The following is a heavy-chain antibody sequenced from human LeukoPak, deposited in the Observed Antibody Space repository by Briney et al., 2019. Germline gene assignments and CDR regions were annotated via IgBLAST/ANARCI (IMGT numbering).Heavy chain of an antibody. CDR1: GFTVSSNY. CDR2: IYSGGST. D-gene: IGHD5-18*01. J-gene: IGHJ4*02. Sequence: PGGSLRLSCAASGFTVSSNYMSWVRQAPGKGLEWVSVIYSGGSTYYADSVKGRFTISRDNSKNTLYLQMNSLRAEDTAVYYCARDFPTAMVSGYRGQGTLVTVSS. V-gene: IGHV3-53*01. CDR3: ARDFPTAMVSGY.